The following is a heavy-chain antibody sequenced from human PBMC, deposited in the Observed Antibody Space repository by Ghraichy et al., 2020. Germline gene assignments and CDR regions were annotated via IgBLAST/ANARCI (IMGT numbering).Heavy chain of an antibody. CDR2: ISSNGGST. D-gene: IGHD3-3*01. Sequence: GESLNISCSASGFTFSSYAMHWVRQAPGKGLEYVSAISSNGGSTYYADSVKGRFTISRDNSKNTLYLQMSSLRAEDTAVYYCVKDWNYDFWSGYYTFGGLSDYWGQGTLVTVSS. CDR3: VKDWNYDFWSGYYTFGGLSDY. CDR1: GFTFSSYA. J-gene: IGHJ4*02. V-gene: IGHV3-64D*06.